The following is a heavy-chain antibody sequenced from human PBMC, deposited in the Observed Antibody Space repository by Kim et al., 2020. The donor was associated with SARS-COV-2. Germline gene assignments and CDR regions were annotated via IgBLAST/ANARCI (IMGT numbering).Heavy chain of an antibody. CDR1: GFTFSSHS. CDR3: VKRQLASGWVYFVY. J-gene: IGHJ4*01. V-gene: IGHV3-74*01. Sequence: GGSLRLSCAASGFTFSSHSMHWVRQAPGKGLEWVSPITTGGTTTCSGDSVKGRFTISRDNAKNTLYLQMNSLRAEDTAVYYCVKRQLASGWVYFVYSG. CDR2: ITTGGTTT. D-gene: IGHD6-19*01.